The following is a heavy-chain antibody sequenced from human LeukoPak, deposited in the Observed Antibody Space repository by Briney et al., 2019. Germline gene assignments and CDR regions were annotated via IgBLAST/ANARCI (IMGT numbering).Heavy chain of an antibody. CDR2: INYSGST. Sequence: SETLSLTCAVYGGSFSGYYWSWIRQPPGKGLEWIGEINYSGSTNYNPSLKSRVTISVDTSKHQFSLKVSSVTASDTAGYYCASLMSRLWWSRTDAFDIWGQGTMVTVSS. V-gene: IGHV4-34*01. J-gene: IGHJ3*02. CDR3: ASLMSRLWWSRTDAFDI. D-gene: IGHD2-21*01. CDR1: GGSFSGYY.